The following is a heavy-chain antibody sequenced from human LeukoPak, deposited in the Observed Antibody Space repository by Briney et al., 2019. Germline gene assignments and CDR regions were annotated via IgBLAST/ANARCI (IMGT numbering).Heavy chain of an antibody. CDR2: IFYSGSS. V-gene: IGHV4-59*01. CDR1: GASISSYY. CDR3: ARYGSGSHNWFDP. J-gene: IGHJ5*02. D-gene: IGHD3-10*01. Sequence: SETLSLTCTVSGASISSYYWSWIRQPPGKGLEWIGYIFYSGSSNYNPSLKSRVTISVDTSKNQFSLKLSSVTAADTAVYYCARYGSGSHNWFDPWGQGTLVTVSS.